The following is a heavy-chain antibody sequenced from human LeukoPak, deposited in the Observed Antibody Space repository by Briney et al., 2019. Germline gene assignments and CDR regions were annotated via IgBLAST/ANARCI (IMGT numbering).Heavy chain of an antibody. CDR3: ARDRESTTDP. Sequence: SETLSLTCTVSGGSISSSSYYWGWIRQPPGKGLEWIGSIYYSGSTYYNPSLKSRVTISVDTSKNQFSLKLSSVTAADTAVYYCARDRESTTDPWGQGTLVTVSS. CDR2: IYYSGST. D-gene: IGHD1-26*01. J-gene: IGHJ5*02. CDR1: GGSISSSSYY. V-gene: IGHV4-39*07.